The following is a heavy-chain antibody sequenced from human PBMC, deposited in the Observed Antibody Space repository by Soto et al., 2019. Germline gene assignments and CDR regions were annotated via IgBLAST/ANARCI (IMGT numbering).Heavy chain of an antibody. CDR2: FSGSGGNI. Sequence: PGGYLRLSCVASGFTFSTHAMSWVRQVPGKGLEWVSTFSGSGGNIYYGESVKGRFTISRDDPKNTLYLDMNSLRVEDTAVYYCANVSPWTVGPLDMEVWGQGTTVSVSS. J-gene: IGHJ6*02. D-gene: IGHD2-2*01. CDR3: ANVSPWTVGPLDMEV. V-gene: IGHV3-23*01. CDR1: GFTFSTHA.